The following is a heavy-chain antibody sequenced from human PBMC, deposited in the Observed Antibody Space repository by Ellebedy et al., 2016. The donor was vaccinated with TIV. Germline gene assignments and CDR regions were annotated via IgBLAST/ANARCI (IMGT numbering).Heavy chain of an antibody. Sequence: GESLKISXKGSGYSFTSYWIGWVRQMPGKGLEWMGIIYPGDSDTRYSPSFQGQVTISADKSISTAYLQWSSLKASDTAMYYCARLHYDSSGYPYFDYWGQGTLVTVSS. V-gene: IGHV5-51*01. CDR3: ARLHYDSSGYPYFDY. CDR2: IYPGDSDT. J-gene: IGHJ4*02. CDR1: GYSFTSYW. D-gene: IGHD3-22*01.